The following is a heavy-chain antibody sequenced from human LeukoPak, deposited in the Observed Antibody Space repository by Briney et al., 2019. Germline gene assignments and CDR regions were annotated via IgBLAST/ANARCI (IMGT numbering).Heavy chain of an antibody. J-gene: IGHJ6*03. Sequence: SETLSLTCTVSGGSISSYYWSWIRQPPGKGLEWIGYIYYSGSTNYNPSLKSRVTISVDTSKNQFSLKLSSVTAADTAVYYCARIISSSSDYYYYYYMDVWGKGTTVTVSS. CDR1: GGSISSYY. CDR2: IYYSGST. CDR3: ARIISSSSDYYYYYYMDV. D-gene: IGHD6-6*01. V-gene: IGHV4-59*01.